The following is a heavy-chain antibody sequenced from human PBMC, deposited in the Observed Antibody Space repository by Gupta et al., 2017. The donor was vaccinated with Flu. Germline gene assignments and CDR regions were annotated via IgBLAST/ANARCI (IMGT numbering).Heavy chain of an antibody. CDR3: AKIETQDCDDCSGYDNIMNV. D-gene: IGHD3-22*01. V-gene: IGHV3-30*18. CDR2: VSYDGVRI. J-gene: IGHJ6*03. Sequence: GLEWLASVSYDGVRIDFADSVKSRFTISRDNSKITLYMEMNSQRVEDTAVYYCAKIETQDCDDCSGYDNIMNVWSKETTVTVSS.